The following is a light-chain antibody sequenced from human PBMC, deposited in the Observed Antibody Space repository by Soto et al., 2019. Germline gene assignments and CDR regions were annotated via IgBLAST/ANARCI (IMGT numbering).Light chain of an antibody. CDR3: QQRSNWPPYT. J-gene: IGKJ2*01. CDR2: GAS. Sequence: EIVMTQSPATLSVSPGERATLSCRASQSVSSNLAWYQQKPGQAPRLLIYGASTRATGIPARFSGSGSGTDFTLTISSLEPEDFAVYYCQQRSNWPPYTFGQGTKLESK. CDR1: QSVSSN. V-gene: IGKV3-11*01.